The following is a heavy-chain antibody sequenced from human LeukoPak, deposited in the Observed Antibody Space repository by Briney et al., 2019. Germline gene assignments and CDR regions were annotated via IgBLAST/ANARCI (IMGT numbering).Heavy chain of an antibody. CDR1: GFTISTKY. Sequence: PGGSLRLSCAASGFTISTKYMNWVRQAPGKGLEWVSIIYSGGTTYYADSVKGRFTISRDTSKNTVSLQMNSLRAEDTAVYFCARVGDHYHWNLDLWGRGTLVTASS. V-gene: IGHV3-53*01. CDR3: ARVGDHYHWNLDL. D-gene: IGHD3-10*01. CDR2: IYSGGTT. J-gene: IGHJ2*01.